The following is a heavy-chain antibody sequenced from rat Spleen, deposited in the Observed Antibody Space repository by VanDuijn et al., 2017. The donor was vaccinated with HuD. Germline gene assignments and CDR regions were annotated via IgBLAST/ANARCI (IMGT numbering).Heavy chain of an antibody. CDR1: GFTLSDHY. CDR3: VRPAGTVVPNWFVH. D-gene: IGHD1-1*01. V-gene: IGHV5-29*01. Sequence: EVQLVESDGGLVQPGRSLKLSCAASGFTLSDHYMAWVRQTPTKGLEWVATISYDGGRTYYRDSVKGRFTISRDNAKSTLYLQMDSLRSEDTATYYWVRPAGTVVPNWFVHWGQGTLVTVSP. CDR2: ISYDGGRT. J-gene: IGHJ3*01.